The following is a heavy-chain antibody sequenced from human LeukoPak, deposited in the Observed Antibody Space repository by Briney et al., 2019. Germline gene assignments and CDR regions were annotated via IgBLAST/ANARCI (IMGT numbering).Heavy chain of an antibody. Sequence: GGSLRLSCAASGFTFSSYAMSWVRQAPGKGLEWVSAISGSGGSTYYADSVKGRFTISRDNAKNSLYLQMNSLRAEDTAVYYCARARIAAAGTRYYGMDVWGQGTTVTVSS. CDR2: ISGSGGST. V-gene: IGHV3-23*01. J-gene: IGHJ6*02. CDR1: GFTFSSYA. D-gene: IGHD6-13*01. CDR3: ARARIAAAGTRYYGMDV.